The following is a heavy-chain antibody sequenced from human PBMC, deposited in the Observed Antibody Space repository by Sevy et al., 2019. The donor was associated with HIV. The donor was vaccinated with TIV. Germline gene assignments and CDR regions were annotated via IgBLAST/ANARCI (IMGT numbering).Heavy chain of an antibody. CDR2: MNPSRGNT. CDR3: ARRRGFGELLGLGY. J-gene: IGHJ4*02. Sequence: ASVKVSCRTSGYTFTTYDINWVRQATGQGLEWMGWMNPSRGNTGSAQKFQGRLTMTRETSTSTAYMELSGLESQDTAVYYCARRRGFGELLGLGYWGQGTLVTVSS. CDR1: GYTFTTYD. D-gene: IGHD3-10*01. V-gene: IGHV1-8*01.